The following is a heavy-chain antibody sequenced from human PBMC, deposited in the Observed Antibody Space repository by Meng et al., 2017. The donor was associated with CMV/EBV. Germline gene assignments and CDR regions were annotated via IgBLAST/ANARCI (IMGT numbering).Heavy chain of an antibody. CDR3: ASDDLKYSGSYSTDY. J-gene: IGHJ4*02. V-gene: IGHV1-18*01. CDR2: ISAYNGNT. D-gene: IGHD1-26*01. CDR1: GYTFTSYG. Sequence: ASVTVSCKASGYTFTSYGISWVRQAPGQGLEWMGWISAYNGNTNYAQKLQGRVTMTTDTSTSTAYMELRSLRSDDTAVYYCASDDLKYSGSYSTDYWGQGTLVTVSS.